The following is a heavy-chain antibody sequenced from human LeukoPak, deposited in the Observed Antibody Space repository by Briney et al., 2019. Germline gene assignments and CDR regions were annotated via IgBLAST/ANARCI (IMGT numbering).Heavy chain of an antibody. CDR3: DSESSTLAHYFDH. CDR2: IYHSGST. CDR1: GYSISSGYY. J-gene: IGHJ4*02. D-gene: IGHD3-10*01. V-gene: IGHV4-38-2*02. Sequence: LSETLSLTCTVSGYSISSGYYWGWIRQPPGNGLEWIGSIYHSGSTYYNPSLKSRVTISVDTSKNQFSLKLSSVTPATTDVYLCDSESSTLAHYFDHWGQGTLVPVSS.